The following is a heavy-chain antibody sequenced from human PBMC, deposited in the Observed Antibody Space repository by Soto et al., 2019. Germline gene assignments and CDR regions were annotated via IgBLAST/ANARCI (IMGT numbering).Heavy chain of an antibody. Sequence: QVQLVQSGAEVKKPGASVKVSCTASGYTFTRDGITWVRQAPGQGLEWMGWINTSNGKTYYAQKLQGRVTMTTDTSTSTGYMELRSLISDDTAVYYCARGITFGGVLNGMDVWGQGTTVTVSS. CDR3: ARGITFGGVLNGMDV. D-gene: IGHD3-16*01. CDR2: INTSNGKT. CDR1: GYTFTRDG. V-gene: IGHV1-18*01. J-gene: IGHJ6*02.